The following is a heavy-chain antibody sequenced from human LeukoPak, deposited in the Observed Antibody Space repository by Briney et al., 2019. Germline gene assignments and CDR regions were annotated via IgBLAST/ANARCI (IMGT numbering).Heavy chain of an antibody. V-gene: IGHV3-30-3*01. D-gene: IGHD3-10*01. Sequence: SGGSLRLSCAASGFTFSSYAMHWVRQAPGKGLEWVAVISYDGSNKYYADSVKGRFTISRDISKNTVYLQMNSLKAEDTAVYYCAKDGVVRGLGPYYFDSWGQGSLVTVSS. CDR1: GFTFSSYA. CDR2: ISYDGSNK. CDR3: AKDGVVRGLGPYYFDS. J-gene: IGHJ4*02.